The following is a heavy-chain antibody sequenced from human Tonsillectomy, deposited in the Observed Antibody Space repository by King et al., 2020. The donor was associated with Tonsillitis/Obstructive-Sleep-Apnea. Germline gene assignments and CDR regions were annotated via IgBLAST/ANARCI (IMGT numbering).Heavy chain of an antibody. Sequence: QLVQSGGGVVQPGRSLRLSCAASGFTFSSYAMHWVRQAPGKGLEWVAVISYDGSNKYYADSVKGRFTISRDNSKKPLYLQMNSLRAEDTAVYYCARDLLGGSGRTYYYYMDVWGKGTTVTVSS. D-gene: IGHD1-26*01. V-gene: IGHV3-30*01. CDR3: ARDLLGGSGRTYYYYMDV. CDR2: ISYDGSNK. J-gene: IGHJ6*03. CDR1: GFTFSSYA.